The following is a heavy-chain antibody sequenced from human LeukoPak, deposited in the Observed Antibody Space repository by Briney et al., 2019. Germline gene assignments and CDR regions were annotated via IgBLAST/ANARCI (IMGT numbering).Heavy chain of an antibody. V-gene: IGHV4-59*01. D-gene: IGHD6-13*01. CDR1: GGSISRYY. J-gene: IGHJ6*02. Sequence: PSETLSLTCTVSGGSISRYYWSWIRQPPGKGLEWIGYIYYSGSTNYNPSLKSRVTISVDTSKNQFSLKLSSVTAADTAVYYCARSRADYAKDVGGQGTTVTVSS. CDR2: IYYSGST. CDR3: ARSRADYAKDV.